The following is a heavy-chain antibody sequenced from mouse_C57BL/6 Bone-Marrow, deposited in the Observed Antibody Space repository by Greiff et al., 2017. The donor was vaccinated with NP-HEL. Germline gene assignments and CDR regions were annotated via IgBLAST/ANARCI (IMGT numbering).Heavy chain of an antibody. J-gene: IGHJ4*01. Sequence: VQLQQSGAELARPGASVKLSCKASGYTFTSYGISWVKQRTGQGLEWIGEIYPRSGNTYYNEKFKGKATLTADKSSSTAYMELRSLTSEDSAVYFCARVNWEATMDYWGKGTSVTVSS. V-gene: IGHV1-81*01. D-gene: IGHD4-1*01. CDR3: ARVNWEATMDY. CDR2: IYPRSGNT. CDR1: GYTFTSYG.